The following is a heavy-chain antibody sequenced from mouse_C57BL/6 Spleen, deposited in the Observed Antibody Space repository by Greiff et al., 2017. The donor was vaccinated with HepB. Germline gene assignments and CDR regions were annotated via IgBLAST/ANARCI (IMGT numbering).Heavy chain of an antibody. CDR1: GYTFTDYY. V-gene: IGHV1-26*01. D-gene: IGHD2-1*01. Sequence: VQLQQSGPELVKPGASVKISCKASGYTFTDYYMNWVKQSHGKSLEWIGDINPNNGGTSYNQKFKGKATLTVDKSSSTAYMELRSLTSEDSAVYYCARGGYYGNYEGYWGQGTTLTVSS. CDR3: ARGGYYGNYEGY. CDR2: INPNNGGT. J-gene: IGHJ2*01.